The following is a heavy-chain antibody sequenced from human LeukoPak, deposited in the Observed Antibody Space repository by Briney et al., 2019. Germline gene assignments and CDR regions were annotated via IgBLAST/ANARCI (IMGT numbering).Heavy chain of an antibody. D-gene: IGHD1-26*01. Sequence: SETLSLTCTVSGGSISSNSYSWGWIRQPPGKGLEWIGSTQYRRAIYHNPSLKGRASISMDTSTNQFSLNVIAVTAPDTAVYYCARQSSGSYWEHYFDYWGQGTLVTVSS. CDR1: GGSISSNSYS. CDR2: TQYRRAI. J-gene: IGHJ4*02. V-gene: IGHV4-39*01. CDR3: ARQSSGSYWEHYFDY.